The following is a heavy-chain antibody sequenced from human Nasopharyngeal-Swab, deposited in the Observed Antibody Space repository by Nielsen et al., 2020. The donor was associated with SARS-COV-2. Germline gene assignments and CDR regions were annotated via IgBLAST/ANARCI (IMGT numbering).Heavy chain of an antibody. V-gene: IGHV4-34*01. J-gene: IGHJ6*03. Sequence: RQAPGKGLEWIAEINHSGSTNYNPSLKSRVTISVDTSKNQFSLKLSSVTAADTAVYYCARGLSGIVPSPILGLGPYYSYYYMDVWGKGTTVTSP. CDR2: INHSGST. D-gene: IGHD2-2*01. CDR3: ARGLSGIVPSPILGLGPYYSYYYMDV.